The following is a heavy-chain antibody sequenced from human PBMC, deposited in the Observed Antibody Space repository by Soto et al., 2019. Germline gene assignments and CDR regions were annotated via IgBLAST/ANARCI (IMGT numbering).Heavy chain of an antibody. J-gene: IGHJ6*02. Sequence: ASVKVSCKASGYTFTSYGISWVRQAPGQGLEWMGWISAYNGNTNYAQKLQGRVTMTTDTSTSTAYMELRSLRSDDTAVYYCAAYSSSGYGELYYYYYGMDGWGQGTTVTVSS. D-gene: IGHD6-13*01. CDR2: ISAYNGNT. V-gene: IGHV1-18*01. CDR1: GYTFTSYG. CDR3: AAYSSSGYGELYYYYYGMDG.